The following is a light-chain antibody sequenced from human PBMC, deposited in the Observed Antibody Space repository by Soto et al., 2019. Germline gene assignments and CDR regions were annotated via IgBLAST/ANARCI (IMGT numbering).Light chain of an antibody. V-gene: IGKV3-11*01. J-gene: IGKJ5*01. CDR3: QQRNSWPPTFT. Sequence: EIVLTQSPATLSLSPGERATLSCRASQSVGSFLAWYQQKPGQAPRLPIYDTSIRATGIPATSSGSGSGTDFTLTISSLEPEDFAVYYCQQRNSWPPTFTFGQGTRLEIK. CDR2: DTS. CDR1: QSVGSF.